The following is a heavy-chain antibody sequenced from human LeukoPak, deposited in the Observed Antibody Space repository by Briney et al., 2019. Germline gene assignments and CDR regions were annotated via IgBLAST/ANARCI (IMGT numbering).Heavy chain of an antibody. CDR2: IYHSGST. D-gene: IGHD3-10*01. J-gene: IGHJ3*02. CDR3: ARLRFGLLYAFDM. V-gene: IGHV4-59*08. CDR1: GDSINSDY. Sequence: SETLSLTCAVSGDSINSDYWSWIRQPPGKGLEWIGYIYHSGSTSYNPSLKSRVTISVDTSKKQFSLRLNSVTAAATAVYYCARLRFGLLYAFDMWGQGTMVTVSS.